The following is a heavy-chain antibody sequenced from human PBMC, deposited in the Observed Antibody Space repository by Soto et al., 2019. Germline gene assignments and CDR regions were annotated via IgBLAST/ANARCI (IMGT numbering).Heavy chain of an antibody. D-gene: IGHD3-10*01. V-gene: IGHV3-21*01. Sequence: GGSLRLSCAASGFTFSSYSMNWVRQAPGKGLEWVSSISSSSSYIYYADSVKGRFTISRDNAKNSLYLQMNSLRAEDTAVYYCARDLLMVRGVTYYYYGMDVWGQGTTVTVSS. CDR1: GFTFSSYS. CDR2: ISSSSSYI. CDR3: ARDLLMVRGVTYYYYGMDV. J-gene: IGHJ6*02.